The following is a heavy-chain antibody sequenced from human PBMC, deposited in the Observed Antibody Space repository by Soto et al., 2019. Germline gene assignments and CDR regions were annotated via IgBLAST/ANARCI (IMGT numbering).Heavy chain of an antibody. V-gene: IGHV3-23*01. D-gene: IGHD2-8*02. J-gene: IGHJ4*02. CDR2: ITESGGNT. CDR1: GFTFSTYG. CDR3: ATVPRWGNNPEGLG. Sequence: EVRLLESGGGLIQPGGSLRLSCAASGFTFSTYGMNWVRQAPGKGLQWVSSITESGGNTYYADSVTGRFTISRDNFKNTLYLEMSSLRADDTARYYCATVPRWGNNPEGLGWGQGTVVTVSS.